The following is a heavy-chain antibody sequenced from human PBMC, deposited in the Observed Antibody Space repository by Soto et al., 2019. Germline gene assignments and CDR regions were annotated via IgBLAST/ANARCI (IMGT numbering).Heavy chain of an antibody. CDR2: INAANGDT. Sequence: ASVKVSCKASGYTFTRYGIHWVGQAPGQRLEWMGWINAANGDTKYSPKLQGRVTITRDTSASTAYMELSSLRSEDTAVYYCVRRHVSATGIDWFDPWGQGTLVTVSS. J-gene: IGHJ5*02. CDR3: VRRHVSATGIDWFDP. CDR1: GYTFTRYG. D-gene: IGHD6-13*01. V-gene: IGHV1-3*01.